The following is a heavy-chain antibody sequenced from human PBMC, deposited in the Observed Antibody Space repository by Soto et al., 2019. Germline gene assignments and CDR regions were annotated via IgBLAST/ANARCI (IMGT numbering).Heavy chain of an antibody. J-gene: IGHJ4*02. CDR1: GGYISGGGNY. V-gene: IGHV4-31*03. CDR2: IYYTGHT. CDR3: AREDTNESFFDS. Sequence: PSETLSLTCSVSGGYISGGGNYWSWIRQHPGKGLEWIGFIYYTGHTKYNAALKSRASISGDMSENQFSLTLTSVTAADTAVYYCAREDTNESFFDSWGPAILVTVFS. D-gene: IGHD2-8*01.